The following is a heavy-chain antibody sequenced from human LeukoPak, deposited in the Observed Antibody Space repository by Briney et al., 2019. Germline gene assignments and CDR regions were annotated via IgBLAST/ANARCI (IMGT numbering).Heavy chain of an antibody. Sequence: ASVKVSCKASGGTFSNYAISWVRQAPGQGLEWMGGIIPIFGTANYAQKFQDRVTITTDESTTTAYKELSSLRSDDTAVYYCARVSPQRATGNWFDPWGQGTLVTVSS. CDR2: IIPIFGTA. CDR1: GGTFSNYA. CDR3: ARVSPQRATGNWFDP. J-gene: IGHJ5*02. D-gene: IGHD5-24*01. V-gene: IGHV1-69*05.